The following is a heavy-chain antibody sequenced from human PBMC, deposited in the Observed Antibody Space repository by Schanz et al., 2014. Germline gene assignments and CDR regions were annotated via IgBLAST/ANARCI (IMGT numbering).Heavy chain of an antibody. V-gene: IGHV3-NL1*01. CDR1: GFSFSRYG. J-gene: IGHJ3*01. CDR3: TKGLLPVRALADVFDV. D-gene: IGHD2-21*01. CDR2: ISSGGRNI. Sequence: QIQLVESGGGVVQPGTSLRLSCTISGFSFSRYGMHWVRQAPGKGLEWVSSISSGGRNISYADSVKGRFTISRDNSKNILTMQMSSLRAEDTALYYCTKGLLPVRALADVFDVWGQGTMVTVSP.